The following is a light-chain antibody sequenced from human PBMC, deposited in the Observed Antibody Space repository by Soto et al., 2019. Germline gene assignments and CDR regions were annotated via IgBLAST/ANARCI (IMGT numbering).Light chain of an antibody. CDR1: QSFGSTY. J-gene: IGKJ2*01. CDR2: DAS. Sequence: EIVLTQSPGTLSLSPGDRATLSCRASQSFGSTYLAWYQQKPGQAPRLLIYDASSRATGVPDRFTGGGSETDFTLTISRLEPEDFAMYYCQQYGSSPPKYTFGQGTKLE. CDR3: QQYGSSPPKYT. V-gene: IGKV3-20*01.